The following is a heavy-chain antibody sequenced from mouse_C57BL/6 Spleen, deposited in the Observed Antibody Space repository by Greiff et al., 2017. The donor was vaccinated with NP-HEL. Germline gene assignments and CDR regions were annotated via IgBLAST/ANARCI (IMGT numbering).Heavy chain of an antibody. V-gene: IGHV5-16*01. Sequence: EVQLVESEGGLVQPGSSMKLSCTASGFTFSDYYMAWVRQVPEKGLEWVANINYDGSSTYYLDSLKSRFIISRDNAKNILYLQMSSLKSEDTATYYCARDRGPYYYGSSYGYFDYWGQGTTLTVSS. CDR3: ARDRGPYYYGSSYGYFDY. CDR2: INYDGSST. D-gene: IGHD1-1*01. CDR1: GFTFSDYY. J-gene: IGHJ2*01.